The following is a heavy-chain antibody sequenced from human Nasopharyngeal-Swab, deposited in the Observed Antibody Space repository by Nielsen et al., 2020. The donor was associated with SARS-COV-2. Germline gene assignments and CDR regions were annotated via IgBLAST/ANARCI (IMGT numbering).Heavy chain of an antibody. D-gene: IGHD6-13*01. J-gene: IGHJ4*02. CDR1: GGSFSGYY. V-gene: IGHV4-34*01. Sequence: SETLSLTCAVYGGSFSGYYWSWIRQPPGKRLEWIGEIHHSGSTNYNPSLKSRVTISVDTSKNQFSLKLSSVTAADTAVYYCARWGNSSSWYYFDYWGQGTLVTVSS. CDR3: ARWGNSSSWYYFDY. CDR2: IHHSGST.